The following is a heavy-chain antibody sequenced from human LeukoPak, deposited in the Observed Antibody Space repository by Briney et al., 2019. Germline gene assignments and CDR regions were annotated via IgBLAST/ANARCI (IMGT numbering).Heavy chain of an antibody. V-gene: IGHV1-18*01. CDR1: GYTFTSCG. CDR3: ARARYYYDSSGSGWRDAFDI. J-gene: IGHJ3*02. D-gene: IGHD3-22*01. CDR2: ISAYNGNT. Sequence: ASVKVSCKASGYTFTSCGISWVRQAPGQGLEWMGWISAYNGNTNYAQKLQGRVTMTTDTSTSTAYMELRSLRSDDTAVYYCARARYYYDSSGSGWRDAFDIWGQGTMVTVSS.